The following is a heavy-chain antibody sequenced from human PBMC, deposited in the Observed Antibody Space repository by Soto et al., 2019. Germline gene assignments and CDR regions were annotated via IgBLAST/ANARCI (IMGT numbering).Heavy chain of an antibody. D-gene: IGHD3-3*01. CDR2: IYYSGST. V-gene: IGHV4-31*03. Sequence: PSETLSLTCTVSGGSISSGGYYWSWIRQHPGKGLEWIGYIYYSGSTYYNPSLKSRVTISVDTSKNQFSLKLSSVTAADTAVYYCARPTYYDFWSGYYKSPPANYYYYYMDVWGKGTTVTVSS. J-gene: IGHJ6*03. CDR3: ARPTYYDFWSGYYKSPPANYYYYYMDV. CDR1: GGSISSGGYY.